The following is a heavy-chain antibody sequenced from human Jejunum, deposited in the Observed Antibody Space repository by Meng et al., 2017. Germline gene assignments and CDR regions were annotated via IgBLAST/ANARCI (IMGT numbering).Heavy chain of an antibody. Sequence: GESLKISCAASGFTFNSYFMNWVRQAPGRGLEWVANIKQDGSDKYYVDSVKGRFTISRDNAKNSLYLQMNSLSAEDTAVYYCARSGPYSSGSNILFDFWGRGSLVTVSS. CDR3: ARSGPYSSGSNILFDF. D-gene: IGHD3-10*01. V-gene: IGHV3-7*01. CDR2: IKQDGSDK. CDR1: GFTFNSYF. J-gene: IGHJ4*02.